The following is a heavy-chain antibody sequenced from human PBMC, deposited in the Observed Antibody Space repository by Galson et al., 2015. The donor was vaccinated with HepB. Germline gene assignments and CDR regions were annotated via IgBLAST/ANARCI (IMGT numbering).Heavy chain of an antibody. D-gene: IGHD4-17*01. CDR3: AHSYTTVPNWYFDL. V-gene: IGHV2-5*02. CDR1: GFSLSTSGVG. J-gene: IGHJ2*01. Sequence: PALVKPTQTLTLTCTFSGFSLSTSGVGVGWIRQPPGRALEWLALIYWDDDKRYSPSLKSRLTITKDTSKDQVVLTMTNMDPVDTATYYCAHSYTTVPNWYFDLWGRGTLVTVSS. CDR2: IYWDDDK.